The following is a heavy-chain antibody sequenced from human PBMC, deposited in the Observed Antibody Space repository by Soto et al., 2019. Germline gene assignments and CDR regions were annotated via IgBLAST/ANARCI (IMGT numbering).Heavy chain of an antibody. CDR3: ARDLWGYCGTDCYPLDV. J-gene: IGHJ6*02. CDR1: GGSISSRTYY. V-gene: IGHV4-61*01. D-gene: IGHD2-21*02. Sequence: SETLSLTCAVSGGSISSRTYYWIWKRQAPGKGLEWIGYMYNTGSTVYNPSFKSRVTISVDTSKNQFSLKLNSVTAADTAVYYCARDLWGYCGTDCYPLDVWGQGTTVTVSS. CDR2: MYNTGST.